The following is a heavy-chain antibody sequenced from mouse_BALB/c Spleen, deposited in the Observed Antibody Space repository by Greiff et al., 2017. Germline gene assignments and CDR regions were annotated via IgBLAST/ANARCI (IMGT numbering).Heavy chain of an antibody. V-gene: IGHV1-54*01. CDR3: ARQERTGFDY. CDR2: INPGSGGT. D-gene: IGHD4-1*01. CDR1: GYAFTNYL. J-gene: IGHJ2*01. Sequence: QVQLQQSGAELVRPGTSVKVSCKASGYAFTNYLIEWVKQRPGQGLEWIGVINPGSGGTNYNEKFKGKATLTAAKSSSTAYMQLSSLTSDDSAVFFCARQERTGFDYWGQGTTLTVSS.